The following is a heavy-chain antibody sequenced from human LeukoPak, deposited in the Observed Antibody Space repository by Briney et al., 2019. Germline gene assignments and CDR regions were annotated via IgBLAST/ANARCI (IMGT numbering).Heavy chain of an antibody. CDR2: INHSGGT. Sequence: PSETLSLTCAVYGGSFSGYYWSWIRQPPGKGLEWIGEINHSGGTNYNPSLKSRVTISVDTSKNQFSLKLSSVTAADTAVYYCASRKRYCTNGVCYTGDYFDYWGQGTLVTVSS. D-gene: IGHD2-8*01. CDR3: ASRKRYCTNGVCYTGDYFDY. V-gene: IGHV4-34*01. CDR1: GGSFSGYY. J-gene: IGHJ4*02.